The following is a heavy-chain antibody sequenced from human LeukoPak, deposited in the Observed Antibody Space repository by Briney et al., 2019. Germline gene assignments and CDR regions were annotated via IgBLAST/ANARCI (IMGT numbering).Heavy chain of an antibody. CDR1: GGSISSYY. J-gene: IGHJ3*02. CDR2: IYYSGST. D-gene: IGHD1-26*01. Sequence: ASETLSLTCPVSGGSISSYYWSWIRQPPGKGLEWIGYIYYSGSTNYNPSLKSRVTISVDTSKNQFSLKLSSVTAADTAVYYCARGEEPEAFDIWGQGTVVTVSS. CDR3: ARGEEPEAFDI. V-gene: IGHV4-59*01.